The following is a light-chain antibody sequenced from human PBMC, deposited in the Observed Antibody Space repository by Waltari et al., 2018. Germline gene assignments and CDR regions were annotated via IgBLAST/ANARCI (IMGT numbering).Light chain of an antibody. CDR1: SGHTSNI. J-gene: IGLJ3*02. V-gene: IGLV4-69*01. CDR3: QTGGHGTWV. CDR2: VNSDGSH. Sequence: QLVPTQSPSASASLVASVKLTCTMSSGHTSNIIPWHQQQPEKGPRYLMKVNSDGSHSKGDEIPDRFSGSSSGAERYLTISSLQSEDEADYYCQTGGHGTWVFGGGTKLTVL.